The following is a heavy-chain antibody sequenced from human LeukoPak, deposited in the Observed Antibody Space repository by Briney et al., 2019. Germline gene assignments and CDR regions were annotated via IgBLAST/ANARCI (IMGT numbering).Heavy chain of an antibody. CDR1: GFTFSSYG. CDR3: ARDSGFSGTQRGEY. Sequence: GGSLRLSCAASGFTFSSYGMHWVRQAPGKGLEWVAFIRYDGSNKYYADSVKGRFTISRDNSKNTLYLQMNSLRAEDTAVYYCARDSGFSGTQRGEYWGQGALVAVSS. D-gene: IGHD3/OR15-3a*01. V-gene: IGHV3-30*02. J-gene: IGHJ4*02. CDR2: IRYDGSNK.